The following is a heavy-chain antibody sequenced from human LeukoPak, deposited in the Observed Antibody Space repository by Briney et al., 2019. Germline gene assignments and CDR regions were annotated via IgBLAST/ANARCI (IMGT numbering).Heavy chain of an antibody. CDR2: IYYTGST. D-gene: IGHD6-19*01. V-gene: IGHV4-61*08. J-gene: IGHJ4*02. Sequence: PSETLSLTCSVSGVSISSGDYYWSWIRQPPGKGLEWIVYIYYTGSTNYNPSLKSRLTISVDASKSQFSLKLSSVTASDTAVYYCARRKPVAGAVFDFWGQGTLVTVSS. CDR1: GVSISSGDYY. CDR3: ARRKPVAGAVFDF.